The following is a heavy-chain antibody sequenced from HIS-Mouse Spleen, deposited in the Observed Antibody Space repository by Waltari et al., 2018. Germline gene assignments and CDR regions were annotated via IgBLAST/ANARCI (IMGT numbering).Heavy chain of an antibody. Sequence: QVQLQQWGAGLLKPSETLSLTCAVYGGSFSGYYWSWIRQPPGKGLEWIGEINHSGSTNYNPSLKSRVTISVDTSKNQFSLKLSSVTAADTAVYYCARVNVLMVYAIDYWGQGTLVTVSS. CDR1: GGSFSGYY. CDR2: INHSGST. CDR3: ARVNVLMVYAIDY. D-gene: IGHD2-8*01. J-gene: IGHJ4*02. V-gene: IGHV4-34*01.